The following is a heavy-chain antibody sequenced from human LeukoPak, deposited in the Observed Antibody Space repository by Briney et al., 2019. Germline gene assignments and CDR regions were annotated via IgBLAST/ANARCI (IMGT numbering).Heavy chain of an antibody. Sequence: ASVKVSCKASGYTFTSYGISWVRQAPGQGLEWMGWISAYNGNTNYAQKLQGRVTMTTDTSTSTAYMELRSLRSDDTAVYYCARGLVGAMGLPSPWFDPWGQGTLVTVSS. V-gene: IGHV1-18*01. CDR2: ISAYNGNT. CDR1: GYTFTSYG. J-gene: IGHJ5*02. D-gene: IGHD1-26*01. CDR3: ARGLVGAMGLPSPWFDP.